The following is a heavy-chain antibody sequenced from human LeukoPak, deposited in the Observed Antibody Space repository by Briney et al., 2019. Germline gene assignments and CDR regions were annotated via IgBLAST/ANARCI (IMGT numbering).Heavy chain of an antibody. CDR3: ARDSLSLYGDSFFDY. J-gene: IGHJ4*02. Sequence: ASVKVSCKASGYTFTGYYMHGVRQAPGQGLEWMGWISAYNGNTNYAQKLQGRVTMTTDTSTSTAYMELRSLRSDDTAVYYCARDSLSLYGDSFFDYWGQGTLVTVSS. CDR1: GYTFTGYY. D-gene: IGHD2/OR15-2a*01. CDR2: ISAYNGNT. V-gene: IGHV1-18*04.